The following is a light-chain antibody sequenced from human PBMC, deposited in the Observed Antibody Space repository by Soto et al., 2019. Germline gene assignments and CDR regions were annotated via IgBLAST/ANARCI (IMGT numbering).Light chain of an antibody. CDR3: QQSNSFPLT. CDR2: AAS. CDR1: QVISSR. V-gene: IGKV1-12*01. Sequence: DIQMTQSPSSVSASVGDRVTITCRASQVISSRLAWYQQKPGKAPNLLIYAASSLQSGVPSRFSGSGSETDLTLTIGSLQPEDFATYYCQQSNSFPLTFGWGTKVEIK. J-gene: IGKJ4*01.